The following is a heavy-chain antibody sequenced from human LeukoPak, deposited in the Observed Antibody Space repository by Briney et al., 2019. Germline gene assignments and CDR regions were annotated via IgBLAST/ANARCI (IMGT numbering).Heavy chain of an antibody. D-gene: IGHD3-3*01. J-gene: IGHJ4*02. Sequence: GGSLRLSCAASKFTFSSYPMSWVRQAPGKGLEWVSDISGGDGTTYYADSVKGRFTISRDNSKNTLYLQMNSLRAEDTAVYYCAKDRGLKYYDFWSGYSVLDYWGQGTLVTVSS. V-gene: IGHV3-23*01. CDR3: AKDRGLKYYDFWSGYSVLDY. CDR1: KFTFSSYP. CDR2: ISGGDGTT.